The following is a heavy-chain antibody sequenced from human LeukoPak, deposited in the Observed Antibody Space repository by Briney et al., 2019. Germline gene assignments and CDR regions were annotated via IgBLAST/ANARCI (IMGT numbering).Heavy chain of an antibody. J-gene: IGHJ6*02. Sequence: GSLRLSCAASGFTFSSYAMHWVRQAPGKGLEWVAVISYDGSNKYYAESVKGRITISRDNSKNTLYLQMNSLRAEDTAVYYCARASCYCSGGSCYAQCGMDVWGQGTTVTVSS. V-gene: IGHV3-30*04. D-gene: IGHD2-15*01. CDR1: GFTFSSYA. CDR3: ARASCYCSGGSCYAQCGMDV. CDR2: ISYDGSNK.